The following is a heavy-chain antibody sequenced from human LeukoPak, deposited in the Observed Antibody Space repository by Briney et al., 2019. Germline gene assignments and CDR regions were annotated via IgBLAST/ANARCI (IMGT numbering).Heavy chain of an antibody. CDR3: AKSSIMFAAGRLGSIDF. CDR1: GFTFSSYA. D-gene: IGHD6-25*01. J-gene: IGHJ4*02. Sequence: GGSLRLSCAASGFTFSSYAMSWVRQAPGKGLEWVSAISGSGGSTYYADSVKGRFTISRDNSKNTLYLQMNSLRAEDTAVYYCAKSSIMFAAGRLGSIDFWGQGTLVTVSS. CDR2: ISGSGGST. V-gene: IGHV3-23*01.